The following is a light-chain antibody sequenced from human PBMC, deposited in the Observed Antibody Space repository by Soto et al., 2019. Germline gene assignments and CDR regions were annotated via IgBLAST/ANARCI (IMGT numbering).Light chain of an antibody. Sequence: DIQMTQSPSSLSASVGDRVTITCRASQSISSYLNWYQQKPGKAPKLLIYAASSLQSGVPSRFSGSGSGTDFTLTISSLQPEDSATYYCQQSYSTPHVTFCQGTKVEIK. CDR1: QSISSY. J-gene: IGKJ1*01. CDR2: AAS. V-gene: IGKV1-39*01. CDR3: QQSYSTPHVT.